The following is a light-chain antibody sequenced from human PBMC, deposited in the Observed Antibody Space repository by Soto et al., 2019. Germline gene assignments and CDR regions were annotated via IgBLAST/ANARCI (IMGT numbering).Light chain of an antibody. CDR2: DVS. CDR3: CSYTTSNTRQIV. Sequence: QSALTQPASVSGSPGQSITISCTGTSSDVGGYNYVSWYQHHPGKAPKLMIYDVSNRPSGVSNRFSGSKSGNTASLTISGLQPDDEGDYYCCSYTTSNTRQIVFGTGTKLTVL. J-gene: IGLJ1*01. CDR1: SSDVGGYNY. V-gene: IGLV2-14*03.